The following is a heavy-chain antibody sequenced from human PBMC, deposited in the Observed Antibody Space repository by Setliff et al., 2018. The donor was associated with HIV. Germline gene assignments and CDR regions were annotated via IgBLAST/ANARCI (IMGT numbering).Heavy chain of an antibody. Sequence: PSETLSLTCTVSGGSISSHYWSWIRQPPGKGLEWIGSIYYSGSTDYNPSLMSRVTISLDTPKNQFSLKLNSVIAADTAVYYCARNRVPSSLWGQGTLVPSPQ. V-gene: IGHV4-59*11. CDR1: GGSISSHY. J-gene: IGHJ4*02. D-gene: IGHD3-10*01. CDR3: ARNRVPSSL. CDR2: IYYSGST.